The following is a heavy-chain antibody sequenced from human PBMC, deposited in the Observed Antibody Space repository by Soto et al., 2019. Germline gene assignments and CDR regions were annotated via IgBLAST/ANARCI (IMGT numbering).Heavy chain of an antibody. CDR1: GFTFSSYS. D-gene: IGHD4-17*01. CDR3: ARDGDTVAHFDY. J-gene: IGHJ4*02. V-gene: IGHV3-21*01. CDR2: ISSSSSYI. Sequence: EVQLVESGGGLVKPGGSLRLSCAASGFTFSSYSMNWVRQAPGKGLEWVSSISSSSSYIYYADSVKGRFTISRDNAKNSLYLQMNSLRPEDTDVYYCARDGDTVAHFDYWGQGTLVTVSS.